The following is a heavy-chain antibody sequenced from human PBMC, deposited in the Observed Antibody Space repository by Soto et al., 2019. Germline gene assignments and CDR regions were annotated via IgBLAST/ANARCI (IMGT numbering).Heavy chain of an antibody. CDR1: GGTFSSYA. CDR2: IIPIFGTA. D-gene: IGHD2-15*01. J-gene: IGHJ6*02. Sequence: QVQLVQSGAEVKKPGSSVKVSCKAPGGTFSSYAIRWVRQAPGQGLEWMGGIIPIFGTAKYAQKFQGRVTITADESTSTGYMELSSLRSEDTAVYYCARSQGGSSSLDIYYYYYYGTDVWGQGTTVTVSS. CDR3: ARSQGGSSSLDIYYYYYYGTDV. V-gene: IGHV1-69*01.